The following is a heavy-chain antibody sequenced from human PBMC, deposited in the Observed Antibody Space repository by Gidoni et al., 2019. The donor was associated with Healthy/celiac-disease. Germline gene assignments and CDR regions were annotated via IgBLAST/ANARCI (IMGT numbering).Heavy chain of an antibody. J-gene: IGHJ4*02. CDR2: IYYSGST. Sequence: QVQLQESGPGLVKPSETLSLTCTVSGGSISSYYWSWIRQPPGKGLEWIGYIYYSGSTNYTPSLKSRVTISVDTSKNQFSLKLSSVTAADTAVYYCARSSGVTQWGGFDYWGQGTLVTVSS. CDR1: GGSISSYY. D-gene: IGHD3-22*01. CDR3: ARSSGVTQWGGFDY. V-gene: IGHV4-59*08.